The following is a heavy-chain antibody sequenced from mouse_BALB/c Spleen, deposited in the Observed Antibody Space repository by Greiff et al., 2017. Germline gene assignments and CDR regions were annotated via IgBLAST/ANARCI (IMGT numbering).Heavy chain of an antibody. CDR1: GYSITSDYA. CDR2: ISYSGST. Sequence: EVQLQESGPGLVKPSQSLSLPCTVTGYSITSDYAWNWIRQFPGNKLEWMGYISYSGSTSYNPSLKSRISITRDTSKNQFFLQLNSVTTEDTATYYCAREDLYGNNGGFAYWGQGTLVTVSA. V-gene: IGHV3-2*02. J-gene: IGHJ3*01. D-gene: IGHD2-1*01. CDR3: AREDLYGNNGGFAY.